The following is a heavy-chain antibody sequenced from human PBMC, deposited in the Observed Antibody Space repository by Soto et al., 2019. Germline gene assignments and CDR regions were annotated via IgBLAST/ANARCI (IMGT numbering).Heavy chain of an antibody. CDR1: GGTFSSYA. CDR3: ARPYSGLFNRFDP. J-gene: IGHJ5*02. D-gene: IGHD5-12*01. V-gene: IGHV1-69*06. Sequence: ASVKVSCKASGGTFSSYAIGWVLQAPGQGLEWMGGIIPIFGTANYAQKFQGRVTITADKSTSTAYMELSSLRSEDTAVYYCARPYSGLFNRFDPWGQGTLVTVSS. CDR2: IIPIFGTA.